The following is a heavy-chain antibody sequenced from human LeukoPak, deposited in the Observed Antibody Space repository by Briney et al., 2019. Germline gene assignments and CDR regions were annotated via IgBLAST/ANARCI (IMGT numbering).Heavy chain of an antibody. J-gene: IGHJ4*02. Sequence: GGSLRLSCAASGFTFSSYGMHWVRQAPGKGLEWVAFIRNDGSNKYYVDSVKGRFTISRDNSKNTLYLQMNSLRAEDTAVYYCAKDGSSWNFDYWGQGTLVTVSS. CDR1: GFTFSSYG. V-gene: IGHV3-30*02. CDR2: IRNDGSNK. CDR3: AKDGSSWNFDY. D-gene: IGHD6-13*01.